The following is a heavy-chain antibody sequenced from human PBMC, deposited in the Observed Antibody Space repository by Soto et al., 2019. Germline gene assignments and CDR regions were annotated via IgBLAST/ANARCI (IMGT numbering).Heavy chain of an antibody. CDR2: IYSDGST. CDR1: GFSVSGNY. Sequence: GGSLRLSCAASGFSVSGNYMSWVRQAPGKGLEWVSVIYSDGSTYYADSVKGRFTISRDNSKNMMYLQMNSLRAEDTAVYYCARDCSSTSCYTPHYGMDVWGQGTTVTVS. J-gene: IGHJ6*02. D-gene: IGHD2-2*02. CDR3: ARDCSSTSCYTPHYGMDV. V-gene: IGHV3-53*01.